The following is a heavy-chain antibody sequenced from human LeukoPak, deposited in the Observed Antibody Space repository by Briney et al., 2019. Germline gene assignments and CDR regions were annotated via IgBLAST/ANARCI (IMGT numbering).Heavy chain of an antibody. D-gene: IGHD2-2*03. Sequence: GESLKISCKGSGYSFTSYWIGWVRQMPGKGLEWMGIIYLGDSDTRYSPSFQGQVTISADKSISTAYLQWSSLKASDTAMYYCARSPYGYCSSTSCYEPYWFDPRGQGTPGTVSS. CDR1: GYSFTSYW. CDR3: ARSPYGYCSSTSCYEPYWFDP. V-gene: IGHV5-51*01. J-gene: IGHJ5*02. CDR2: IYLGDSDT.